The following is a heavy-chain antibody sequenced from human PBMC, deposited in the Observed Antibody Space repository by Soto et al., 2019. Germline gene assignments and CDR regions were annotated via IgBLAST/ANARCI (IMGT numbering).Heavy chain of an antibody. J-gene: IGHJ5*02. D-gene: IGHD3-16*01. CDR1: GFTFSSYE. Sequence: EVQLVESGGGLVQPGGSLRLSCAASGFTFSSYEMNWVRQAPGKGLEWVSYISSSGSTIYYADSVKGRFTISRDKAKNSLYLQINSLRAEDTAVYYCARRGSWFDPWGQGTLVTVSS. CDR3: ARRGSWFDP. CDR2: ISSSGSTI. V-gene: IGHV3-48*03.